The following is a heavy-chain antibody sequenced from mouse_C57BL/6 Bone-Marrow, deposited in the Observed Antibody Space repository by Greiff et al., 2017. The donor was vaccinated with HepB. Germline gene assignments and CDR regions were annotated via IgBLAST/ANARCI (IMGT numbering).Heavy chain of an antibody. CDR1: GFTLSDSG. J-gene: IGHJ4*01. CDR2: ISSGSSTI. Sequence: EVKLVESGGGLVKPGGSLKLSCAASGFTLSDSGMHWVRQAPEKGLEWVAYISSGSSTIYYADTMKGRSTISRDYAKNTLFLQMTSLRSEATAMYYCASPLYAMDYWGQGTSVTVSS. CDR3: ASPLYAMDY. V-gene: IGHV5-17*01.